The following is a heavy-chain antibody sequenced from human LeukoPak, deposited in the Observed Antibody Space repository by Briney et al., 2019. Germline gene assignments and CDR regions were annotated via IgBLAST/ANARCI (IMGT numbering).Heavy chain of an antibody. CDR2: ISYDGSNK. J-gene: IGHJ4*02. Sequence: GGSLRLSCASSGFTFSSYGMHWVRQAPGKGLEWVAVISYDGSNKYYADALKGRFTISRDNSKNTLYLQMNSLRAEDTAVYYCAKGGYSSGWYFDYWGQGTLVTVSS. CDR3: AKGGYSSGWYFDY. CDR1: GFTFSSYG. D-gene: IGHD6-19*01. V-gene: IGHV3-30*18.